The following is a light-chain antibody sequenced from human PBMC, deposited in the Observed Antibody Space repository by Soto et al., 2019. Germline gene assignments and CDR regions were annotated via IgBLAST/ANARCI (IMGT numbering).Light chain of an antibody. CDR3: QPYDISPWT. J-gene: IGKJ1*01. CDR2: DSS. Sequence: EIVLTQSPATLSLSPGERATLSCRASQSLSSNFLAWYQQKPGQPPRLLIYDSSTRATVFPDRFSGSGSGTDFTPAIIRLEPEDFAVYYCQPYDISPWTFAQGTKVEIK. V-gene: IGKV3-20*01. CDR1: QSLSSNF.